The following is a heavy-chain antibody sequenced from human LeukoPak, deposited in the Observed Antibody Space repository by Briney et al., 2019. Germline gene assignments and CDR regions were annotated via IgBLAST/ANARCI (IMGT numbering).Heavy chain of an antibody. D-gene: IGHD6-6*01. Sequence: GGSLRLSCAASGFSFRTHGRSWVRHSSGKGLEWVSGISDSGSKTFYADSVKGRFTISRDNSKNTLYLQMNSLRAEDTAVYYCEKRVSYCTSSVSSVYFDFWGQGTLVTVSS. J-gene: IGHJ4*02. V-gene: IGHV3-23*01. CDR1: GFSFRTHG. CDR3: EKRVSYCTSSVSSVYFDF. CDR2: ISDSGSKT.